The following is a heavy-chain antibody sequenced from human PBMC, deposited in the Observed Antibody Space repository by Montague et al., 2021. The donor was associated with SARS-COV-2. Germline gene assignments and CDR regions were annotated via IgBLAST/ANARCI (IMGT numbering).Heavy chain of an antibody. V-gene: IGHV4-59*01. Sequence: SETLSLTRTVSGGSITGYYWGWLRRSPGKGLEWIAYIYDGGAVNYDPSLGSRVTISTDTSKNQLSLKVNSVTAADTAVYYCVRDHPYGGPRGAYDIWGQGTVVTVSS. CDR2: IYDGGAV. D-gene: IGHD4-23*01. CDR3: VRDHPYGGPRGAYDI. J-gene: IGHJ3*02. CDR1: GGSITGYY.